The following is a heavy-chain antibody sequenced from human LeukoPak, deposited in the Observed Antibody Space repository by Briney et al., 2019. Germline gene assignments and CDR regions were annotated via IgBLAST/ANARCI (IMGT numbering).Heavy chain of an antibody. V-gene: IGHV3-23*01. CDR2: IGSGGST. CDR3: AKTTTGYSSGRFPGWPVDY. J-gene: IGHJ4*02. D-gene: IGHD6-19*01. Sequence: GGSLRLSCAASGFTFSSYAMYWVRQAPGKGLEWVSGIGSGGSTHYEDSVKGRFTISRDNSKNTVSLQMNSLRAEDTAVYYCAKTTTGYSSGRFPGWPVDYWGQGTLVTVSS. CDR1: GFTFSSYA.